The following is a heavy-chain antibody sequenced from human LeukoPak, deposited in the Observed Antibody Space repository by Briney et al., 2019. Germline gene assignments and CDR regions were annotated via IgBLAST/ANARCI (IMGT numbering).Heavy chain of an antibody. V-gene: IGHV3-23*01. CDR3: AKKSSGSSRERSSDY. CDR1: GFTFSSYA. Sequence: GGSLRLSCAASGFTFSSYAMSWVRQAPGKGLEWVSAISGSGGSTYYADSVKGRFTIPRDNSKNALYLQMNSLRDEDTAVYYCAKKSSGSSRERSSDYWGQGSLVTVSS. J-gene: IGHJ4*02. CDR2: ISGSGGST. D-gene: IGHD1-26*01.